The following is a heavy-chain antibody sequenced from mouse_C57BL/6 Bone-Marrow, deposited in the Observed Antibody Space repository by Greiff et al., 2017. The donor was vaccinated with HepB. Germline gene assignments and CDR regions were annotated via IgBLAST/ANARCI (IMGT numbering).Heavy chain of an antibody. CDR1: GFTFSDYG. J-gene: IGHJ4*01. Sequence: EVHLVESGGGLVQPGGSLKLSCAASGFTFSDYGMAWVRQAPRKGPEWVAFISNLAYSIYYADTVTGRFTISRENAKNTLYLEMSSLRSEDTAMYYCARHYYGSSPYYYAMDYWGQGTSVTVSS. D-gene: IGHD1-1*01. CDR2: ISNLAYSI. V-gene: IGHV5-15*01. CDR3: ARHYYGSSPYYYAMDY.